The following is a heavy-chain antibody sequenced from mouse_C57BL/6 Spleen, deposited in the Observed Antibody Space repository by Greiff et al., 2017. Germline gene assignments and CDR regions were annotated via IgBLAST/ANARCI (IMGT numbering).Heavy chain of an antibody. CDR3: ARSIYDGNYAMDY. D-gene: IGHD2-1*01. CDR2: IRNKANGYTT. J-gene: IGHJ4*01. CDR1: GFTFTDYY. Sequence: EVQVVESGGGLVQPGGSLSLSCAASGFTFTDYYMSWVRQPPGKALEWLGFIRNKANGYTTEYSASVKGRFTISRDNSQSILYLQRNALRASDSAAYYCARSIYDGNYAMDYWGQGTSVTVAS. V-gene: IGHV7-3*01.